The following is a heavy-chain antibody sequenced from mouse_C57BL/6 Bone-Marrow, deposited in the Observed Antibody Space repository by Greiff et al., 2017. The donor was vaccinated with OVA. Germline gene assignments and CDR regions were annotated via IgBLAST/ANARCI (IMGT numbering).Heavy chain of an antibody. J-gene: IGHJ2*01. V-gene: IGHV1-26*01. CDR1: GYTFTDYY. Sequence: VQLQQSGPELVKPGASVKISCKASGYTFTDYYMNWVKQSHGKSLEWIGDINPNNGGTSYNQKFKGKATLTVDKSSSTAYMELCSLTSEDSAVDYCARWYYYGSSPLDYWGQGTTLTVSS. D-gene: IGHD1-1*01. CDR3: ARWYYYGSSPLDY. CDR2: INPNNGGT.